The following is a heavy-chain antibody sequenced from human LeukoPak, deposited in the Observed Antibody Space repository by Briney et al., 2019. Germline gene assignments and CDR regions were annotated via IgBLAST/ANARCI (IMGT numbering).Heavy chain of an antibody. J-gene: IGHJ4*02. V-gene: IGHV1-69*06. Sequence: ASVKVSCKASGGTFSSYAISWVRQAPGQGLEWMGGIIPIFGTANYAQKFQGRVTITADKSTSTAYMELSSLRSEDTAVYYCASAPEAGYSSGWLTFDYWGQGTLVTASS. CDR3: ASAPEAGYSSGWLTFDY. D-gene: IGHD6-19*01. CDR2: IIPIFGTA. CDR1: GGTFSSYA.